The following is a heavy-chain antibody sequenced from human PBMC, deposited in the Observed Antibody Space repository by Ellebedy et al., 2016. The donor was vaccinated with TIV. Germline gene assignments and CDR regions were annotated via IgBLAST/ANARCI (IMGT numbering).Heavy chain of an antibody. CDR1: GFTFSNYA. V-gene: IGHV3-23*01. J-gene: IGHJ3*01. Sequence: GGSLRLXXAASGFTFSNYAMSWVRQAPGKGLEWVAAISGTGISTYYADSVKGRFTISRDNSKKTVYLQMNSLRAEDTATYYCSKALFRATPTGGAFDFWGQGTMVTVSS. D-gene: IGHD3-16*01. CDR3: SKALFRATPTGGAFDF. CDR2: ISGTGIST.